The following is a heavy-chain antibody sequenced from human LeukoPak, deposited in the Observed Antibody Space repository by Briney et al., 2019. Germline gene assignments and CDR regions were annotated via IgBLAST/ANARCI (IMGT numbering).Heavy chain of an antibody. Sequence: PGGSLRLSCVVSGFTFSNYWMSWVRRAPGKGLEWVANINQGGSDKYYVDSVKGRFTISRDNANNLLYLQMNSLRGEDTAVYYCTRDRSRAEDDWGQGTLVTVSS. J-gene: IGHJ4*02. CDR1: GFTFSNYW. V-gene: IGHV3-7*01. CDR2: INQGGSDK. D-gene: IGHD1-14*01. CDR3: TRDRSRAEDD.